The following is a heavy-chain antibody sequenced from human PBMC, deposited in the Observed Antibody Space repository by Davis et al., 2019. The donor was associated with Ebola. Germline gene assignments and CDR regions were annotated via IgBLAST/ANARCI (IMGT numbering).Heavy chain of an antibody. V-gene: IGHV3-23*01. J-gene: IGHJ4*02. D-gene: IGHD1-26*01. CDR3: AKFGWELRGFDY. CDR2: ISGSGGST. Sequence: GESLKISCAASGFTFSTYAMSWVRQAPGKGLEWVSAISGSGGSTFYADSVKGRFTISRDNSKNTLYLQMNSLRAEDTAVYYCAKFGWELRGFDYWGQGTLVTVSS. CDR1: GFTFSTYA.